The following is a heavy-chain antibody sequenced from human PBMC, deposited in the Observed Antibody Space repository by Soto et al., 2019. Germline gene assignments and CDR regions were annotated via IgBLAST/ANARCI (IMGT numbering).Heavy chain of an antibody. J-gene: IGHJ3*02. Sequence: EVQLVESGGRLVQPGGSLRLSCAASGFTFSSYDMHWIRQATGKGLEWVSAIGTAGDTYYPGSVKGRSTISRENAKNSLYLQMNSLRAGDTAVYYCARRRDDCSSTSCSYGAFDIWGQGTMVTVSS. CDR2: IGTAGDT. V-gene: IGHV3-13*01. D-gene: IGHD2-2*01. CDR1: GFTFSSYD. CDR3: ARRRDDCSSTSCSYGAFDI.